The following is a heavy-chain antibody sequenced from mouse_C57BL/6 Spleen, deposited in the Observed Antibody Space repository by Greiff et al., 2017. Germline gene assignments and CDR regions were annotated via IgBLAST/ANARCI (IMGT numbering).Heavy chain of an antibody. Sequence: QVQLQQPGAELVKPGASVKLSCKASGYTFTSYWMQWVKQRSGQGLEWIGEIDPSDSYTNYNQKFKGKATLTVDTSSSTAYMQLSSLTSEDSAVYYCARRQGRYFDYWGQGTTLTVSS. D-gene: IGHD3-2*01. CDR3: ARRQGRYFDY. CDR2: IDPSDSYT. V-gene: IGHV1-50*01. CDR1: GYTFTSYW. J-gene: IGHJ2*01.